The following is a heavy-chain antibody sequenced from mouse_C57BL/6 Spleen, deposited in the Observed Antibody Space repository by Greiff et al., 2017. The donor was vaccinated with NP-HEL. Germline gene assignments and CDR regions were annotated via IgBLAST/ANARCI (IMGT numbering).Heavy chain of an antibody. J-gene: IGHJ2*01. CDR2: ISYDGSN. V-gene: IGHV3-6*01. D-gene: IGHD1-1*01. CDR3: ARDGDYFWYFDY. Sequence: EVKLEESGPGLVKPSQSLSLTCSVTGYSITSGYYWNWLRQFPGNKLEWMGYISYDGSNNYNPSLKNRISITRDPSKNQFFLKLNSVTTEDTATYYCARDGDYFWYFDYWGQGTTLTVSS. CDR1: GYSITSGYY.